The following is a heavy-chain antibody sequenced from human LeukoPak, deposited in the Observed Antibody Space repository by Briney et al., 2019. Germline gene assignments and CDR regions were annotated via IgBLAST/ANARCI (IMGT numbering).Heavy chain of an antibody. V-gene: IGHV4-59*08. CDR3: ARHTTGTDIYYFDY. Sequence: SETLSLTCTVSGGSISSYYWSWIRQPPGKGLEWIGYIYYSGSTNYNPSLKSRVTISVDTSKNQFSLKLSSVTAADTAVYYCARHTTGTDIYYFDYWGQGTLVTVSS. CDR2: IYYSGST. CDR1: GGSISSYY. D-gene: IGHD1-1*01. J-gene: IGHJ4*02.